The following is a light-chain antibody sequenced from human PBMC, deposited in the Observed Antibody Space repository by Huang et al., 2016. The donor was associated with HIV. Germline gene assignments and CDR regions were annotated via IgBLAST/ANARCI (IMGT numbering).Light chain of an antibody. CDR3: MQPLQTPYT. CDR1: QSLLHSNGYNY. V-gene: IGKV2-28*01. J-gene: IGKJ2*01. CDR2: LGS. Sequence: DIVLTQSAVSLPVFPVEPASISCRSTQSLLHSNGYNYLDWYLQKPGQSPQRLFYLGSTRASGVPDRFIGSGSGTDFTRKISRVEADDVGLYYCMQPLQTPYTFGQGTKLEIK.